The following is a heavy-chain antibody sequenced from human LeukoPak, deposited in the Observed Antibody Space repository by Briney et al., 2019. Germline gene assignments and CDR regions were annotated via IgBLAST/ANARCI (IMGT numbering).Heavy chain of an antibody. CDR1: GFIFSSYS. CDR2: ISSSSSTI. D-gene: IGHD3-3*01. J-gene: IGHJ4*02. V-gene: IGHV3-48*01. CDR3: ATNPGERWYDFWSGYYPPFDY. Sequence: GGSLRLSCAASGFIFSSYSMNWVRQAPGKGLEWVSYISSSSSTIYYADSVKGRFTISRDNSKNSLYLQMNSLRAEDTALYYCATNPGERWYDFWSGYYPPFDYWGQGTLVTVSS.